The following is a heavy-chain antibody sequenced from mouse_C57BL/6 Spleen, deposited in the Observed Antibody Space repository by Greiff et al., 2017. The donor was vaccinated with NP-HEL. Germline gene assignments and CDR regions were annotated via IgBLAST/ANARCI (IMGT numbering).Heavy chain of an antibody. CDR1: GYTFTNYW. V-gene: IGHV1-63*01. CDR2: IYTGGGYT. Sequence: VQLQQSGAELVRPGTSVKMSCKASGYTFTNYWIGWAKQRPGHGLEWIGDIYTGGGYTNYNEKFKGKATLTADKSSSTAYMQFSSLTSEDSAIYYCAREGSYYGSSSWFAYWGQGTLVTVSA. D-gene: IGHD1-1*01. J-gene: IGHJ3*01. CDR3: AREGSYYGSSSWFAY.